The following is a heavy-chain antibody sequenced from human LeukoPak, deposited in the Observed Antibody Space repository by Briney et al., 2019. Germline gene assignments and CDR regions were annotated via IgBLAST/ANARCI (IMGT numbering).Heavy chain of an antibody. Sequence: SETLSLTCTGSGGSISSYYWSWIRQPAGKGLEWIGRIYTSGSTNYNPSLKSRVTMSVATSKNQFPLKLSSVTAADTAVYYCARAGDIVVVPAALYVWGQGTMVTVSS. J-gene: IGHJ3*01. V-gene: IGHV4-4*07. CDR3: ARAGDIVVVPAALYV. D-gene: IGHD2-2*01. CDR2: IYTSGST. CDR1: GGSISSYY.